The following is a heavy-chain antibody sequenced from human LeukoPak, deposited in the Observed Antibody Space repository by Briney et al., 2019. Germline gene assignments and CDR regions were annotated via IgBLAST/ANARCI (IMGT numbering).Heavy chain of an antibody. J-gene: IGHJ4*02. V-gene: IGHV3-30*03. D-gene: IGHD3-9*01. CDR1: GFTFRSNV. CDR3: TTDVLRYFDWLFLENDY. CDR2: ESHGGINK. Sequence: PGGSLRLSCAASGFTFRSNVMHWVRQAPGKGLEWVAFESHGGINKNYAESVKGRFTISRDNSKNTLYLQMNSLKTEDTAVYYCTTDVLRYFDWLFLENDYWGQGTLVTVSS.